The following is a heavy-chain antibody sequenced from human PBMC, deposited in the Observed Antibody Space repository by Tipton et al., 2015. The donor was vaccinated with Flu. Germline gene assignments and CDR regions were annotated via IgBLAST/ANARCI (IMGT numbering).Heavy chain of an antibody. CDR3: ARGEVGATPADY. CDR2: IYHSGST. Sequence: TLSLTCAVSGYSISSGYYWGWIRQPPGKGLEGIGSIYHSGSTYYNPSLKSRVTISVDTSKNQFSLKLSSVTAADTAVYYCARGEVGATPADYWGQGTLVTVSS. V-gene: IGHV4-38-2*01. CDR1: GYSISSGYY. D-gene: IGHD1-26*01. J-gene: IGHJ4*02.